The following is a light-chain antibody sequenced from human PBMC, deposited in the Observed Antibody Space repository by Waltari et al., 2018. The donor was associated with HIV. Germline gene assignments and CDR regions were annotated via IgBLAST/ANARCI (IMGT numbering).Light chain of an antibody. V-gene: IGLV1-51*01. CDR1: TSNVGNNY. Sequence: QSVLTQPPSVSAAPGPKVTISCSGSTSNVGNNYVSWYQQFPETAPKLIIYDNNKRPSGIPDRFSGSKSGTSATLTITGLQTGDEADYYCGTWDSSVSAGVFGGGSKLTVL. CDR2: DNN. CDR3: GTWDSSVSAGV. J-gene: IGLJ3*02.